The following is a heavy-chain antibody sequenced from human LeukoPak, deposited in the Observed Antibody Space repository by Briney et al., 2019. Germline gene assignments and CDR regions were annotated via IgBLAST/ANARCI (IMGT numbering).Heavy chain of an antibody. V-gene: IGHV1-2*02. J-gene: IGHJ4*02. CDR1: GYTFTDYY. CDR2: INPHSGGT. Sequence: ASVKVSCKASGYTFTDYYMHWVRQAPGQGLEWMGWINPHSGGTDYAQKFQGRVTMTRDTSISTVYMEVSRLRSDDTAVYYCARDSSYSSSLDYFEYWGQGTLVTVSS. D-gene: IGHD6-6*01. CDR3: ARDSSYSSSLDYFEY.